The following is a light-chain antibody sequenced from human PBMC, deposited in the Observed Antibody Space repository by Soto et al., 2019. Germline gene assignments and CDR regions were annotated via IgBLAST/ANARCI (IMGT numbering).Light chain of an antibody. J-gene: IGKJ3*01. CDR3: QQSYSTLLLS. V-gene: IGKV1-39*01. Sequence: DIHMTQSPSSLSASVGDRVTIICRASHTLSTSLNWYQQKAGKAPKLLIPSASTLQSAVPSRFGGSGSGTDFSLTISSLQLEDFATYYCQQSYSTLLLSFGPGTKVY. CDR1: HTLSTS. CDR2: SAS.